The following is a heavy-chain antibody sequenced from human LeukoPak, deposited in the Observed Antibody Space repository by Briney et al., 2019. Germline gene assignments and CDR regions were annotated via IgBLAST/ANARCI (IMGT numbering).Heavy chain of an antibody. CDR3: ARQLGAIDY. CDR2: IYHSGST. V-gene: IGHV4-38-2*01. CDR1: GYSISSGYY. Sequence: SETLSLTRAVSGYSISSGYYWGWIRQPPGKGLEWIGSIYHSGSTYYNPSLKSRVTISVDTSKNQFSLKLSSVTAADTAVYYCARQLGAIDYWGQGTLVTVSS. J-gene: IGHJ4*02. D-gene: IGHD1-26*01.